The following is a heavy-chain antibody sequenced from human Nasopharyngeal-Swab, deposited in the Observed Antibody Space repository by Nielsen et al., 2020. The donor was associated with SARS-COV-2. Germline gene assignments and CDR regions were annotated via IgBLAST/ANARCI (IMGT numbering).Heavy chain of an antibody. V-gene: IGHV4-59*01. Sequence: SETLSLTCTVSGGSISSYYWSWIRQPPGKGLEWIGYIYYSGSTNYNPSLKSRVTISVDTSKNQFSLKLSSVTAADTAVYYCARYSQYGESNWFDPWGQGTLVTVSS. J-gene: IGHJ5*02. CDR1: GGSISSYY. D-gene: IGHD2-15*01. CDR3: ARYSQYGESNWFDP. CDR2: IYYSGST.